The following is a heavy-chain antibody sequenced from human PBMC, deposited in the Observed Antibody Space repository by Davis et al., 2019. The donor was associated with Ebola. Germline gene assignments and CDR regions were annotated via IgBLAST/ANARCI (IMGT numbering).Heavy chain of an antibody. J-gene: IGHJ5*02. CDR1: GFTFTTHW. D-gene: IGHD1-1*01. CDR3: ALKTGTTPYDWFDP. V-gene: IGHV5-51*01. Sequence: GESLKISCKTSGFTFTTHWIGWVRQMPGKGLEWVGMIFPGDSDTRYSPPLRGQVTISADKSINTAYLQWDSLKASDTAIYYCALKTGTTPYDWFDPWGQGTLVNVSS. CDR2: IFPGDSDT.